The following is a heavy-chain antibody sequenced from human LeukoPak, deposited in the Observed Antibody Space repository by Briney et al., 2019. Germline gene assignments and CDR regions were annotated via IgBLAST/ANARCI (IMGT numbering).Heavy chain of an antibody. J-gene: IGHJ4*02. Sequence: GGSLRLSCAASGFTFSSYTMHWVRQAPGKALEWVAVISYDAKVKFYADSVKGRFTISRDNSDNTLYLQMDSLGADDTALYYCARDPTTGTPDYFDYWGQGTLVTVSS. CDR3: ARDPTTGTPDYFDY. CDR1: GFTFSSYT. D-gene: IGHD1-14*01. V-gene: IGHV3-30*04. CDR2: ISYDAKVK.